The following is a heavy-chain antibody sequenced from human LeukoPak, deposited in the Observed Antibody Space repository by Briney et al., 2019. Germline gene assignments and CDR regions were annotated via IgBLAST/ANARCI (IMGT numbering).Heavy chain of an antibody. CDR3: ASALGGQGGH. CDR2: IKSDGSST. D-gene: IGHD1-26*01. V-gene: IGHV3-74*01. Sequence: PGGSLRLSCAASGFSFRRYWMHWVRQGPGKGLVWVSLIKSDGSSTNYADSVKGRFTISRDNAKNTLFLQMNSLRADDTAVYYCASALGGQGGHWGQGTLVTVSS. CDR1: GFSFRRYW. J-gene: IGHJ4*02.